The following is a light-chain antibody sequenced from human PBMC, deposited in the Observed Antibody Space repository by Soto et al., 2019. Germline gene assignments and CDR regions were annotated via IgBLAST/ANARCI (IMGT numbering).Light chain of an antibody. CDR2: EVT. CDR3: SSYTTSNTLV. CDR1: SDDVGNYNY. J-gene: IGLJ2*01. Sequence: QSLLTQPASVSGSPGQSITIYCTGSSDDVGNYNYVSWYQQHPGKAPKLMIFEVTNRPSGISDRFSGSKSGNTASLTISGLQAEDEADYYCSSYTTSNTLVFGGGTKLTVL. V-gene: IGLV2-14*01.